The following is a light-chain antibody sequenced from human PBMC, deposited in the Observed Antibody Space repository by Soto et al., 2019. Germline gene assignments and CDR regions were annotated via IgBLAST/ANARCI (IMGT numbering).Light chain of an antibody. J-gene: IGKJ1*01. Sequence: EIVLTQSPGTLSLSPGERATLSCRASQSVSITYLAWYQQKPGQAPRLLIYGASTRATDMPGRFSGRGAGAEFTLTISSLQSEDFAVYYCQQYRSWPRTFGQGTKVDIK. CDR2: GAS. CDR3: QQYRSWPRT. V-gene: IGKV3-15*01. CDR1: QSVSITY.